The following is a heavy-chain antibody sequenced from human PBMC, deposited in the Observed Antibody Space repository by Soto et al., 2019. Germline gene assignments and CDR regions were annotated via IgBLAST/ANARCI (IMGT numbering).Heavy chain of an antibody. J-gene: IGHJ5*02. V-gene: IGHV4-34*01. CDR1: GGSFSGYY. CDR2: INHSGST. CDR3: ARVRNVLLWFGESSARFDP. Sequence: PSETLSLTCAVYGGSFSGYYWSWIRQPPGKGLEWIGEINHSGSTNYNPSLKSRVTISVDTSKNQFSLKLSSVTAADTAVYYCARVRNVLLWFGESSARFDPWGRGTLVTVSS. D-gene: IGHD3-10*01.